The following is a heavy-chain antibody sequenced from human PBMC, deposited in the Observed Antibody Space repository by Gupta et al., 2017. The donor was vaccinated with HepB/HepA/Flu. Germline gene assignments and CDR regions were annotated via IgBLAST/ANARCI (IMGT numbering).Heavy chain of an antibody. Sequence: EVQLVESGGGLVQPGGSRRLSCAASGFTFSSHWVKCVRQAPGKGLEWVANIKQDGSEKKYVDSVKGRFIISRDNAKDSMYLQMNSLRAEDTAVYYCARGSGSTTRALDIWGQGTMVTVSS. V-gene: IGHV3-7*01. D-gene: IGHD2/OR15-2a*01. CDR1: GFTFSSHW. J-gene: IGHJ3*02. CDR3: ARGSGSTTRALDI. CDR2: IKQDGSEK.